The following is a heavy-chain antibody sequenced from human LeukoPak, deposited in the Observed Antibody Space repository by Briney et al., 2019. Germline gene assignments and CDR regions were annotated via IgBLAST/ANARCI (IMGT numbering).Heavy chain of an antibody. Sequence: PGGSLRLSCAASGFTFSNAWMSWVRQAPGKGLEWVGRIKSKTDGGTTDYAAPVKGRFTISRDDSKNTLYLQMNSLKTEDTAVYYCTTDPGHYYDSRCLQLWGQGTLVTVSS. J-gene: IGHJ4*02. CDR1: GFTFSNAW. D-gene: IGHD3-22*01. CDR2: IKSKTDGGTT. V-gene: IGHV3-15*01. CDR3: TTDPGHYYDSRCLQL.